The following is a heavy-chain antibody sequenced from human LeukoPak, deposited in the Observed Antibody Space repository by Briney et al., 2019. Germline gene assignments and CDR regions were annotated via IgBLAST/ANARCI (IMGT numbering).Heavy chain of an antibody. CDR3: APQQTYSPYNWFDP. D-gene: IGHD5-12*01. V-gene: IGHV3-74*03. J-gene: IGHJ5*02. Sequence: GGSLRLSCVGSGFTISNYWKHWVRQAPGTGLVWVSRIHPDGSITTYADSVKGRFTISRDNAKNTLYLQMNSLRAEDTAVYYCAPQQTYSPYNWFDPWGQGTLVTVSS. CDR1: GFTISNYW. CDR2: IHPDGSIT.